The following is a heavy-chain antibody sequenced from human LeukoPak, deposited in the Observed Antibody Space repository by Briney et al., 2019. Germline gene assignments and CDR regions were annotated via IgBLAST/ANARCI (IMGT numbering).Heavy chain of an antibody. V-gene: IGHV3-21*01. CDR2: ISSSSSYI. CDR3: ARAREGSRYGSGSYPFDY. Sequence: GGSLRLSCAASGFTFSSYSMNWVRQAPGKGLEWVSSISSSSSYIYYADSVKGRFTISRDNAKNSLYLQMNSLRTEDTAVYYCARAREGSRYGSGSYPFDYWGQGTLVTVSS. D-gene: IGHD3-10*01. CDR1: GFTFSSYS. J-gene: IGHJ4*02.